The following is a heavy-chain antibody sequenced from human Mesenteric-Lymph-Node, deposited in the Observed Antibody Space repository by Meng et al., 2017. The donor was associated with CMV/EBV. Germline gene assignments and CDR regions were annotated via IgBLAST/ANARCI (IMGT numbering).Heavy chain of an antibody. CDR3: AHNGRYCLEY. Sequence: GSLRLSCAVSGGSINSRTWWSWVRQPPGQGLEWIGEVYDGGTITYNPSLRNRFTISVDKSKNQFSLRLNSVSAADTAIYYCAHNGRYCLEYWGQGILVTVSS. CDR2: VYDGGTI. D-gene: IGHD2-21*02. V-gene: IGHV4-4*02. J-gene: IGHJ4*02. CDR1: GGSINSRTW.